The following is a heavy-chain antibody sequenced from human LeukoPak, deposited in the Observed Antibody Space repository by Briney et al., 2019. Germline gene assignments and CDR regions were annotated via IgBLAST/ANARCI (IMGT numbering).Heavy chain of an antibody. V-gene: IGHV1-2*02. J-gene: IGHJ5*02. CDR1: GYTFTGYY. CDR2: INPNSGGT. CDR3: AREIVVVPAAKNFYNWFDP. Sequence: GASVKVSCKASGYTFTGYYMHWVRQAPGQGLEWMGWINPNSGGTNYAQKFQGRVTMTRDTSISTAYMELSRLRSDDTAVYYCAREIVVVPAAKNFYNWFDPWGQGTLVTVSA. D-gene: IGHD2-2*01.